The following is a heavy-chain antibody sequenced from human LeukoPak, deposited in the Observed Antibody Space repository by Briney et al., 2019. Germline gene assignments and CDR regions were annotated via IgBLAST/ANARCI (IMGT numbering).Heavy chain of an antibody. J-gene: IGHJ4*02. CDR2: IYYSGST. CDR3: ARTGGLYSSSWYADY. CDR1: GGSISSYY. V-gene: IGHV4-59*01. Sequence: KPSETLSLTCTVSGGSISSYYWSWIRQPPGKGLEWLGYIYYSGSTNYNPSLKSRVTISVDTSKNQFSLKLSSVTAADTAVYYCARTGGLYSSSWYADYWGQGTLVTVSS. D-gene: IGHD6-13*01.